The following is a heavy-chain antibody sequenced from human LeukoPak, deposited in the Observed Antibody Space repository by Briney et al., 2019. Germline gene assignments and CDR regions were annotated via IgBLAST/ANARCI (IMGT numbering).Heavy chain of an antibody. V-gene: IGHV4-61*02. J-gene: IGHJ6*04. Sequence: SQTLSLTCTVPGGSISSGSYYWSWIRQPAGKGLEWIGRIYTSGSTNYNPSLKSRVTISVDTSKNQFSLKLSSVTAADTVVYYCARDVGYCSSTSCYYYYYGMDVWGKGTTVTVSS. CDR3: ARDVGYCSSTSCYYYYYGMDV. D-gene: IGHD2-2*03. CDR1: GGSISSGSYY. CDR2: IYTSGST.